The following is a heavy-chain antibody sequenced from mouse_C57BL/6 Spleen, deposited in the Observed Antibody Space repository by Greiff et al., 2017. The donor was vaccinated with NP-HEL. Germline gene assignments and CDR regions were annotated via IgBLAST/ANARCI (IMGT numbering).Heavy chain of an antibody. CDR2: IDPSDSGT. CDR3: ARKRDGYSFDY. D-gene: IGHD2-3*01. V-gene: IGHV1-52*01. J-gene: IGHJ2*01. Sequence: QVQLQQPGAELVRPGSSVKLSCKASGYTFTSYWMHWVKQRPIQGLEWIGNIDPSDSGTHYNQKFKDKATLTVDKSSSTAYMQLSSLTSEDSAVYYCARKRDGYSFDYWGQGTTLTVSS. CDR1: GYTFTSYW.